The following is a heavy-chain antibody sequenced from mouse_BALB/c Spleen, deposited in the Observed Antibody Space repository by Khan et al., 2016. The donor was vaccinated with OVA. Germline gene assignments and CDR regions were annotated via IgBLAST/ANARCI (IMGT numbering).Heavy chain of an antibody. D-gene: IGHD1-1*02. CDR2: ISTNYGDA. CDR1: GYTFTDYA. CDR3: GRGGKFAY. J-gene: IGHJ3*01. V-gene: IGHV1S137*01. Sequence: QVQLQQSGAELVRPGVSVKISCKASGYTFTDYAMHWVKQRHAKSLEWIGVISTNYGDADYNQKFQGKASMTVDRSSSTVYMELARVTSEASASYWCGRGGKFAYWGQGTLLTVSA.